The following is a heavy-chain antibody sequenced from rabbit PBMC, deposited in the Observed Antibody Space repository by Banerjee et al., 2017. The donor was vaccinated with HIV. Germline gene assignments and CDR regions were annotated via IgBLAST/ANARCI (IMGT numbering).Heavy chain of an antibody. CDR3: ARGRDYTYGYAGYAYATLFNL. D-gene: IGHD6-1*01. V-gene: IGHV1S7*01. CDR1: GFDFSSYH. J-gene: IGHJ4*01. Sequence: QLKETGGGLVQPGGSLTLSCKASGFDFSSYHMSWVRQAPGKGLAWIGTIYAGKGRTYYASWVNGRFTISSDNAQNTVDLQMNSLTAVDRATYFCARGRDYTYGYAGYAYATLFNLWGPGTLVTVS. CDR2: IYAGKGRT.